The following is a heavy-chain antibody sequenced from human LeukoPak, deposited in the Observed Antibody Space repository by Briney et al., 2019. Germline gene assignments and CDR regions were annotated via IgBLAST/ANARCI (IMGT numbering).Heavy chain of an antibody. CDR1: GGSNSSSSYY. D-gene: IGHD4-17*01. CDR3: ATFPSTVTTRQTFDY. J-gene: IGHJ4*02. V-gene: IGHV4-39*07. Sequence: SETLSLTCTVSGGSNSSSSYYWGWIRQPPGKGLEWIGSIYYSGSTYYNPSLKSRVTISVDTSKNQFSLKLSSVTAADTAVYYCATFPSTVTTRQTFDYWGQGTLVTVSS. CDR2: IYYSGST.